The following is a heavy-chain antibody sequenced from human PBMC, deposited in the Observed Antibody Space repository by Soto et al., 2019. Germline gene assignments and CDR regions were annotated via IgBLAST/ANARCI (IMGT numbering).Heavy chain of an antibody. Sequence: QVQLVESGGGVVQPGRSLRLSCAASGFTFSNYGMHWVRQAPGKGLEWMAVISYDGSNKFYADSVKGRFTISRDNSKNTASLQMNGLSAEATSVYYCAKNTWDCGGRHFDLWGRGTLVTVSS. CDR1: GFTFSNYG. CDR3: AKNTWDCGGRHFDL. V-gene: IGHV3-30*18. J-gene: IGHJ2*01. D-gene: IGHD3-16*01. CDR2: ISYDGSNK.